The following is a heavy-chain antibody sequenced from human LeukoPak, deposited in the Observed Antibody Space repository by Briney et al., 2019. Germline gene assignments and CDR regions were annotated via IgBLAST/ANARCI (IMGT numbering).Heavy chain of an antibody. CDR3: ARESVLLWFGELLGAFDI. V-gene: IGHV4-59*01. Sequence: SETLSLTCTVSGGSISSYYWSWIRQPPGKGLEWIGYIYYSGSTNYNPSLKSRVTISVDTSKNQFSLKLSSVTAADTAVYYCARESVLLWFGELLGAFDIWGQGTMVTVSS. CDR1: GGSISSYY. J-gene: IGHJ3*02. D-gene: IGHD3-10*01. CDR2: IYYSGST.